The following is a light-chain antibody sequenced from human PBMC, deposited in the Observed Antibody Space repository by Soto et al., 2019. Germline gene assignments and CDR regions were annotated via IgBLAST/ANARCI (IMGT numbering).Light chain of an antibody. V-gene: IGKV1-5*03. CDR1: QSISDL. CDR2: KAS. CDR3: QQYNGYWT. J-gene: IGKJ1*01. Sequence: DIQMTQSPSTLSASVGDRVTITCRASQSISDLLAWYQQKPGKAPKLLIYKASSLKSGVPSRFSGSGSGTEYTLIISSLQPDDFASYYCQQYNGYWTFGKGTKVEIK.